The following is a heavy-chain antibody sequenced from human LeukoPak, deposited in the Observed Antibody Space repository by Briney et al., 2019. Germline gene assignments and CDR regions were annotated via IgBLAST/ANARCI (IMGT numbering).Heavy chain of an antibody. Sequence: SVKVSCKASGGTFSSYAISWVRQAPGQGLEWMGGIIPILGTANYAQKFQGRVTITTDESTSTAYMELSSLRSEDTAVYYCARDGYNYFPNDAFDIWGQGTMVTVSS. V-gene: IGHV1-69*05. D-gene: IGHD5-24*01. CDR2: IIPILGTA. J-gene: IGHJ3*02. CDR1: GGTFSSYA. CDR3: ARDGYNYFPNDAFDI.